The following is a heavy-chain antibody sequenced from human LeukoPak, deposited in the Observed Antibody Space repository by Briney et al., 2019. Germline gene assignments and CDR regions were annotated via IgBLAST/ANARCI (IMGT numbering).Heavy chain of an antibody. CDR3: AKIPSATESFDY. D-gene: IGHD5-12*01. J-gene: IGHJ4*02. CDR1: GFTFSNYW. Sequence: GGSLRLSCAASGFTFSNYWMHWVRQAPGKGLVWVSRINSDGSSTTYADSVKGRFTISRDSAKNTLYLQMDSLRAEDTAIYYCAKIPSATESFDYWGQGTLVTVSS. V-gene: IGHV3-74*01. CDR2: INSDGSST.